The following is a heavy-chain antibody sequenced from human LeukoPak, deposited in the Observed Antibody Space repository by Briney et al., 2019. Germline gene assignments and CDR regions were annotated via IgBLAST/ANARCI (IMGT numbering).Heavy chain of an antibody. V-gene: IGHV3-48*01. CDR1: EFTFSSYS. CDR3: ARGGSYYNEAFDI. CDR2: ISSSSSTI. D-gene: IGHD1-26*01. Sequence: GGTLRLSCAASEFTFSSYSMNWVRQAPGKGLEWVSYISSSSSTIYYADSVKGRFSISRDNAKNSLYLQMNSLRAEDTAVYYCARGGSYYNEAFDIWGQGTMVTVSS. J-gene: IGHJ3*02.